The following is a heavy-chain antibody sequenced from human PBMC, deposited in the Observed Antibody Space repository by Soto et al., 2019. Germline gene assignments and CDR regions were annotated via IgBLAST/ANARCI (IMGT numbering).Heavy chain of an antibody. Sequence: GGSLRLSCAASGFTFSSYAMSWVRQTPGKGLEWVSLFSGSGGDTYYADSVKGRLTISRDNSKNTLYLQMNSLGAEDTAVYYCAAGKNRDWYTYWGQGTLVTVSS. CDR3: AAGKNRDWYTY. CDR2: FSGSGGDT. CDR1: GFTFSSYA. V-gene: IGHV3-23*01. J-gene: IGHJ4*02. D-gene: IGHD3-9*01.